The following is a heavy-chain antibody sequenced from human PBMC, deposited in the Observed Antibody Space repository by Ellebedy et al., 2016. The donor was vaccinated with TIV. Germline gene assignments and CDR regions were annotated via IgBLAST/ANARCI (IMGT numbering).Heavy chain of an antibody. Sequence: ASVKVSXXASGYTFTSYDINWVRQATGQGLEWMGWMNPNSGNTGYAQKFQGRVTMTRNTSISTAYMELSSLRSEDTAVYYCARGRTDVLLWFGEFALDYYYGMDVWGQGTTVTVSS. J-gene: IGHJ6*02. V-gene: IGHV1-8*01. CDR3: ARGRTDVLLWFGEFALDYYYGMDV. D-gene: IGHD3-10*01. CDR2: MNPNSGNT. CDR1: GYTFTSYD.